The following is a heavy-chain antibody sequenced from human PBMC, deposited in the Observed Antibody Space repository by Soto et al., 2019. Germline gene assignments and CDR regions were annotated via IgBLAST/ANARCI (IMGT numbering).Heavy chain of an antibody. CDR2: SYYSGRT. D-gene: IGHD3-16*01. J-gene: IGHJ4*02. CDR3: XRLDPRMNLDY. CDR1: GGSVTSGSYY. V-gene: IGHV4-61*01. Sequence: ETLSLTCTVSGGSVTSGSYYWRWIRQPPGKGLEWIGNSYYSGRTLYNPSLKSRLTLSVDTSNTQFYLRLTSATAANTXXSNXXRLDPRMNLDYWGQGSLVTVSX.